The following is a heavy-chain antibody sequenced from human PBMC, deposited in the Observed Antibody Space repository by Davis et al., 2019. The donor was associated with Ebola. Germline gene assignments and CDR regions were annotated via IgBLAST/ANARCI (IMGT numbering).Heavy chain of an antibody. Sequence: HTGGSLRLSCAASGFTFSSYWMHWVRQAPGKGLVWVSRVNTDGSITSYADSVRGRFTISRDNAKNTLYLQMNSLRRDDTAVYYCARETDGMDGWGKGTTVTVSS. J-gene: IGHJ6*04. CDR2: VNTDGSIT. V-gene: IGHV3-74*01. CDR1: GFTFSSYW. CDR3: ARETDGMDG.